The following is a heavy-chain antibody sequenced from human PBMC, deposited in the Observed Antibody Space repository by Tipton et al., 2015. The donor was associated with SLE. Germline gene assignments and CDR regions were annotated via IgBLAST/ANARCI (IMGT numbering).Heavy chain of an antibody. J-gene: IGHJ4*02. CDR1: GFTFSSYG. V-gene: IGHV3-30*12. Sequence: SLRLSCAASGFTFSSYGMHWVRQAPGKGLEWVAVISYDGSNKYYADSVKGRFTISRDNAKNSLYLQMNSLRAEDTAVYYCAINGGNLDYWGQGTLVTVSS. CDR3: AINGGNLDY. D-gene: IGHD4-23*01. CDR2: ISYDGSNK.